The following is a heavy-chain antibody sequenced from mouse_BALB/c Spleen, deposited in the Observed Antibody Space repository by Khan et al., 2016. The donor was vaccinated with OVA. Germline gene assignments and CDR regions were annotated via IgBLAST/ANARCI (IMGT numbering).Heavy chain of an antibody. CDR3: TRSYHTYYSTY. Sequence: MQLEESGPVLARPGASVKMSCKASGYSFISYWMNWVKQRPGQGLEWIGAIYTEISDTRYNQKFKVKAKLTAVTSASTASMELSSLTNEDSAVYCGTRSYHTYYSTYGGQGTTLTVSS. CDR1: GYSFISYW. CDR2: IYTEISDT. J-gene: IGHJ2*01. V-gene: IGHV1-5*01.